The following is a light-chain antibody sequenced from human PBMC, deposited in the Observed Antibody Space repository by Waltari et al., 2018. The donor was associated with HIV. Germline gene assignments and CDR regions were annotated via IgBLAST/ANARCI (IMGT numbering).Light chain of an antibody. J-gene: IGLJ2*01. V-gene: IGLV2-11*01. CDR2: DVS. CDR1: STDIGASNY. Sequence: QSALTQPRSVSGSPGQSVTISCRGSSTDIGASNYFSWYQQHPGQVPKLVIFDVSKRPSGVPDRFSGSKSVNTASLTISGLQAEDEADYYCCSYAGTYTWVFGGGTRLTVL. CDR3: CSYAGTYTWV.